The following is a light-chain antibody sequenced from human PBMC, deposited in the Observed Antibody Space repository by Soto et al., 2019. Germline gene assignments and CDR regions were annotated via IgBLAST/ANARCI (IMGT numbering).Light chain of an antibody. Sequence: IPISQSPSSVSASVGDRVTIACQAGQEIDNYLNWYQHKPGKAPKLLIYDVFNLETGVPSRFSGSGSGTDFTFAINSLQPEDIAPYYCQQYDILPLTFGGGTKVDI. V-gene: IGKV1-33*01. CDR1: QEIDNY. CDR3: QQYDILPLT. CDR2: DVF. J-gene: IGKJ4*01.